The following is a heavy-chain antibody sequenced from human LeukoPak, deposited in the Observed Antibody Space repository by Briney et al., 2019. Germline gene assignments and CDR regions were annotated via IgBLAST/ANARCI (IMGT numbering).Heavy chain of an antibody. CDR1: GFTFDDYA. Sequence: GGSLRLSCAASGFTFDDYAMHWVQQAPGKGLEWVSGISWNSGSIGYADSVKGRFTISRDNAKNSLYLQMNSLRAEDTALYYCAKAWTTVTTGAFDIWGQGTMVTVSS. J-gene: IGHJ3*02. CDR3: AKAWTTVTTGAFDI. D-gene: IGHD4-17*01. CDR2: ISWNSGSI. V-gene: IGHV3-9*01.